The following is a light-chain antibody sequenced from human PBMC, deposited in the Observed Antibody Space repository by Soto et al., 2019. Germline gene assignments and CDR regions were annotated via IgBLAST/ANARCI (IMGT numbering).Light chain of an antibody. CDR2: GAT. Sequence: EIVLTQSPATLSSFPGDRVTLSCRASQYINTRLAWYQHRPGQAPRLLVYGATTRATDAPAKFRGRGSGTEFSLTISSLQSEDSATYYCQQYRSWPRTFGQGSKVEI. V-gene: IGKV3-15*01. CDR3: QQYRSWPRT. CDR1: QYINTR. J-gene: IGKJ1*01.